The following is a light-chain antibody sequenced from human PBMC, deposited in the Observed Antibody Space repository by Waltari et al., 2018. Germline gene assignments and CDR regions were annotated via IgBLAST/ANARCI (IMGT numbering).Light chain of an antibody. CDR1: SNKVGSHDL. V-gene: IGLV2-23*02. CDR2: EVI. Sequence: SALTQPASVSGSPGQSPTTSCTGPSNKVGSHDLVSWYQFRPGEVPKLLIYEVIKRPSGVSDRFSGSKSDNTASLTISRLQAEDEAAYYCCSYAGSAPRLVFGGGTNLTVL. J-gene: IGLJ3*02. CDR3: CSYAGSAPRLV.